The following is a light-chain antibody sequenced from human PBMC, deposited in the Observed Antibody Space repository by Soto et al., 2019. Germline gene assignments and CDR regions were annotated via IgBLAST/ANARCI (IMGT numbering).Light chain of an antibody. Sequence: QSALTQPPSVSGSPGQSVTISCTGTSSDVGSYNRVSWYQQPPGTAPKLMIYEVSNRPSGVPDRFSGSKSGNTASLTISGRQAEDEADYYCSSYTSSSTEVFGGGTKLTVL. J-gene: IGLJ2*01. V-gene: IGLV2-18*02. CDR2: EVS. CDR1: SSDVGSYNR. CDR3: SSYTSSSTEV.